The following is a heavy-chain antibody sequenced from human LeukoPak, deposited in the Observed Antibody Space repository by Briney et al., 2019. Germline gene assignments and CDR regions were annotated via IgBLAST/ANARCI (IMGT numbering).Heavy chain of an antibody. J-gene: IGHJ4*02. CDR2: ISAYNGNT. CDR3: ARDSSVCSSTSCYRSFDY. CDR1: GYTFTSYG. V-gene: IGHV1-18*01. Sequence: ASVKVSCKASGYTFTSYGISWVRQAPGQGLEWMGWISAYNGNTNYAQKLQGRVTMTTDTSTSTAYIELRSLRSDDTAVYYCARDSSVCSSTSCYRSFDYWGQGTLVTVSS. D-gene: IGHD2-2*01.